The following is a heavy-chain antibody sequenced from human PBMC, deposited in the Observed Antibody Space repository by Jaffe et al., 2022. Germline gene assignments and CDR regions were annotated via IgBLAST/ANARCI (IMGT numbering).Heavy chain of an antibody. D-gene: IGHD4-17*01. CDR3: ARVADDDYGDYYFDY. CDR2: IGTAGDT. V-gene: IGHV3-13*01. CDR1: GFTFSSYD. Sequence: EVQLVESGGGLVQPGGSLRLSCAASGFTFSSYDMHWVRQATGKGLEWVSAIGTAGDTYYPGSVKGRFTISRENAKNSLYLQMNSLRAGDTAVYYCARVADDDYGDYYFDYWGQGTLVTVSS. J-gene: IGHJ4*02.